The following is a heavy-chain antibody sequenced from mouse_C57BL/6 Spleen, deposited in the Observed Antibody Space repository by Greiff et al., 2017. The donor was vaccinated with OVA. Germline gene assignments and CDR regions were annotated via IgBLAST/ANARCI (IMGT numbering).Heavy chain of an antibody. Sequence: QVHVKQSGAELVKPGASVKISCKASGYAFSSYWMNWVKQRPGKGLEWIGQIYPGDGDTNYNGKFKGKATLTADKSSSTAYMQLSSLTSEDSAVYFCARVGGSSFDYWGQGTTLTVSS. CDR2: IYPGDGDT. CDR3: ARVGGSSFDY. V-gene: IGHV1-80*01. J-gene: IGHJ2*01. CDR1: GYAFSSYW. D-gene: IGHD1-1*01.